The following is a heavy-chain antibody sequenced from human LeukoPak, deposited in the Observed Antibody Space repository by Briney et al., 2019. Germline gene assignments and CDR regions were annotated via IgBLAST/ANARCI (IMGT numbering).Heavy chain of an antibody. V-gene: IGHV3-21*01. CDR1: GFTFSSYS. CDR2: ISSSSSYI. Sequence: GGSLRLSCAASGFTFSSYSMNWVRQAPGKGLEWVSSISSSSSYIYYADSVKGRFTISRDNAKNSLYLQMNSLRAEDTAVYYCARDGVVVVAAQPNWFDPWGQGTLVTVSS. J-gene: IGHJ5*02. CDR3: ARDGVVVVAAQPNWFDP. D-gene: IGHD2-15*01.